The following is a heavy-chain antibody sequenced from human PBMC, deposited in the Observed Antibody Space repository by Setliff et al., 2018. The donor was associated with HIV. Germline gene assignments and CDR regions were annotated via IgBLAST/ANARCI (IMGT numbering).Heavy chain of an antibody. J-gene: IGHJ3*02. CDR1: GYSISTHEW. CDR2: ISNSGKI. V-gene: IGHV4-28*04. Sequence: PSETLSLTCAVSGYSISTHEWWGWIRQPTGKGLAWIGYISNSGKIYYDPSLNSLVTLSSETSKNQLSLKLTSVTADATGVYSCATPVPHSAAQGAFDIWGHGTVVTVSS. CDR3: ATPVPHSAAQGAFDI. D-gene: IGHD1-26*01.